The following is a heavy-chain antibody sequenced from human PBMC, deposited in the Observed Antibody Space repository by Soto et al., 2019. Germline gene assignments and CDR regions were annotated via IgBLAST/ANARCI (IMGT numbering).Heavy chain of an antibody. V-gene: IGHV3-9*01. D-gene: IGHD3-3*01. CDR1: GFTFDDYA. Sequence: EVQLVESGGGFIQPGGSLRLSCAASGFTFDDYAMHWVRQAPGKGLEWVSGVSWHGDSLGDADSVKGRFIISRDNAKNSLYLQMNSLRIEDTALYYCVKDSGYYGNWLDPWGQGTLVTVSS. CDR2: VSWHGDSL. CDR3: VKDSGYYGNWLDP. J-gene: IGHJ5*02.